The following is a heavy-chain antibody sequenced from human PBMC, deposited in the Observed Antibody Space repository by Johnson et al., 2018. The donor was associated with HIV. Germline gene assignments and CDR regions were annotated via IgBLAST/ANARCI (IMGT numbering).Heavy chain of an antibody. J-gene: IGHJ3*02. Sequence: VQLVASGGGLVQPGGSLRVSCAASGFTFSSYAMHWVRQAPGKGLEWVAVISYDGSNKYYADSVKGRFTISRDNAKNSLYRQLNSLRAEDTALYYCATVYYDILTGYYYDAFDIWGQGTMVTVSS. D-gene: IGHD3-9*01. V-gene: IGHV3-30*04. CDR1: GFTFSSYA. CDR3: ATVYYDILTGYYYDAFDI. CDR2: ISYDGSNK.